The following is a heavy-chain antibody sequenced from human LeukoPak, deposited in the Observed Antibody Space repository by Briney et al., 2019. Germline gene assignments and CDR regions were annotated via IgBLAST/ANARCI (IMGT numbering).Heavy chain of an antibody. CDR1: GGSISSYY. V-gene: IGHV4-59*01. Sequence: SETLSLTCTVSGGSISSYYWSWIRQPPGKGLEWIGYIYYSGSTNYNPSLKSRVTISVDTSKNQFSLKLSSVTAADTAVYYCARDFYGSGSYYTYAFDIWGQWTMVTVSS. D-gene: IGHD3-10*01. J-gene: IGHJ3*02. CDR3: ARDFYGSGSYYTYAFDI. CDR2: IYYSGST.